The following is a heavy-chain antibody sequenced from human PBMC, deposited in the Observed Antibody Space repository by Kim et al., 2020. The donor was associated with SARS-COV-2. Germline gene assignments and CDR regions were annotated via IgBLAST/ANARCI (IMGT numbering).Heavy chain of an antibody. Sequence: SETLSRTCTVSVGSLSSSSYYWGWIRQPPGNGLEWIGTAYYSGNTYYNPSLKSRVTISVDTSKNQFSLQLGSVTASDPAVYYCPRPQRYSSGEYVALYY. CDR1: VGSLSSSSYY. CDR2: AYYSGNT. J-gene: IGHJ4*01. CDR3: PRPQRYSSGEYVALYY. D-gene: IGHD6-19*01. V-gene: IGHV4-39*01.